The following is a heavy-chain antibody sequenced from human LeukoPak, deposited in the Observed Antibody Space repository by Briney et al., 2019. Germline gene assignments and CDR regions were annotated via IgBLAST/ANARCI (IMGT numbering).Heavy chain of an antibody. CDR3: ARDGGDYYDSSGYPFHH. J-gene: IGHJ1*01. CDR2: ISTSSSYI. D-gene: IGHD3-22*01. Sequence: GGSLRLSCAASGFTFGSYNMNWVRQASGKGLEWVSSISTSSSYIYYADSVKGRFTISRDNAKKSLYLQMNSLRAGDTAVYYCARDGGDYYDSSGYPFHHWGQGTLVTVSS. V-gene: IGHV3-21*01. CDR1: GFTFGSYN.